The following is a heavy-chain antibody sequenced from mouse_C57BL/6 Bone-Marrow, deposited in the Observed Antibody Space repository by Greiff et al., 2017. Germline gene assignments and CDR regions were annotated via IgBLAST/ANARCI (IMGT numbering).Heavy chain of an antibody. D-gene: IGHD1-1*01. Sequence: VQLQQPGAELVRPGSSVKLSCKASGYTFTSYWMDWVKQRPGQGLEWIGNIYPSDSETHYNQKFKDKATLTVDKSSSTAYMQLSSLTSEDSAVYYCARHHDGSSMDNWGQGTSVTVSS. J-gene: IGHJ4*01. CDR1: GYTFTSYW. CDR2: IYPSDSET. CDR3: ARHHDGSSMDN. V-gene: IGHV1-61*01.